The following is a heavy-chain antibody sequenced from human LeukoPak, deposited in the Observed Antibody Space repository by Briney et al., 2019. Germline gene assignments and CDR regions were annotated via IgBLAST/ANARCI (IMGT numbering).Heavy chain of an antibody. CDR2: ISAYNGNT. V-gene: IGHV1-18*01. Sequence: ASVKVSCKASGYTFTSYGISWVRQAPGQGLEWMGWISAYNGNTNYAQKLQGRVTMTTDTSTSTAYMELRSLRSDDTAVYYCAREVSYDYVWGSYRYTDYWGQGTLVTVSS. CDR1: GYTFTSYG. CDR3: AREVSYDYVWGSYRYTDY. J-gene: IGHJ4*02. D-gene: IGHD3-16*02.